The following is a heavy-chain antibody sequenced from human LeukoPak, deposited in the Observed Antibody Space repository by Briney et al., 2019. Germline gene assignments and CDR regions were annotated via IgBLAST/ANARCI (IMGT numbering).Heavy chain of an antibody. CDR3: ARGLVDYELLKGYIDY. D-gene: IGHD3-22*01. V-gene: IGHV4-39*07. CDR2: LSYDGSA. Sequence: PSETLSLTCTVSGASITSKAYFWGWIRRPPGKGLEWVGTLSYDGSAYYNTSLRSRVTISVDTSKSQFSLKVTSVTAADTAVYFCARGLVDYELLKGYIDYWGRGTLVTVSS. CDR1: GASITSKAYF. J-gene: IGHJ4*02.